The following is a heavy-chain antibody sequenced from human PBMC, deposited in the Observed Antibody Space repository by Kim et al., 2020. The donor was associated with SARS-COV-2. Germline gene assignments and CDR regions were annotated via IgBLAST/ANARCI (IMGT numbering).Heavy chain of an antibody. CDR2: ISAYNGNT. J-gene: IGHJ4*01. CDR1: GYTFTTYG. CDR3: AGAVVPTASHF. D-gene: IGHD2-21*02. Sequence: ASVKVSCKTSGYTFTTYGISWVRQAPGQGLEWMGWISAYNGNTNFAQKFQGRVTMTTDTSTTTAYMELRSLRSDDTAVYYCAGAVVPTASHFWGHGTLVT. V-gene: IGHV1-18*01.